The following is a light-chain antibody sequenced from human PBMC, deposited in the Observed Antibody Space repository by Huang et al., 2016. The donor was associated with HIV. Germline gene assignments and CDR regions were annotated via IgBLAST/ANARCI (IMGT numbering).Light chain of an antibody. J-gene: IGKJ2*01. CDR3: QQYYSTPPL. CDR1: QSVLYSSNNKNY. CDR2: WAS. V-gene: IGKV4-1*01. Sequence: DIVMTQSPDSLAVSLGERATINCKSSQSVLYSSNNKNYLAWYQQKPGQPPNLLIYWASTRESGVPDRFSGSGSGTDFTLTISSLQAEDVAVYYCQQYYSTPPLFGQGTKLEIK.